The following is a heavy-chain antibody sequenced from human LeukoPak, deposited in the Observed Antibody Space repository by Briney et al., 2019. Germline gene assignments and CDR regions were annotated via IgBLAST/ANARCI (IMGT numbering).Heavy chain of an antibody. Sequence: PSETLPLTCTVSGGAIRSHYWTWIRQSPVKGLEWIGDVSNSGSTSYNPSLKSRVTISIDTTKNQFSLKLRSVTAADTAVYYCGRDALVGHFSYYYMDVWGKGTTVTVSS. V-gene: IGHV4-59*11. D-gene: IGHD2-21*01. CDR3: GRDALVGHFSYYYMDV. CDR1: GGAIRSHY. CDR2: VSNSGST. J-gene: IGHJ6*03.